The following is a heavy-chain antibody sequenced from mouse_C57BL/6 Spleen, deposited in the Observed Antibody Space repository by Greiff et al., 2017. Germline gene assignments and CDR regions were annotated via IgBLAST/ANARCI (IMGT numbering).Heavy chain of an antibody. Sequence: VMLVESGPELVKPGASVKISCKASGYAFSSSWMNWVKQRPGKGLEWIGRIYPGDGDTNYNGKFKGKATLTADKSSSTAYMQLSSLTSEDSAVYFCARSGGTTVVATKNAMDYWGQGTSVTVSS. V-gene: IGHV1-82*01. J-gene: IGHJ4*01. CDR3: ARSGGTTVVATKNAMDY. CDR1: GYAFSSSW. CDR2: IYPGDGDT. D-gene: IGHD1-1*01.